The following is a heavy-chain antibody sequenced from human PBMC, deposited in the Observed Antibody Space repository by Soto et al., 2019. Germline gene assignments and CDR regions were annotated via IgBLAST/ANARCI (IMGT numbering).Heavy chain of an antibody. Sequence: QLQLHESGPGLVKPSETLSLTCSVSGGSISSNNYYWGWIRQPPGKGLEWIGNLYYNGFTYYNPSLQSRVTISVDTSKNQFYLKLTSVTATDTDVYYCARQGDFWSGSGDFDYWGQGILVPVSS. CDR2: LYYNGFT. V-gene: IGHV4-39*01. CDR3: ARQGDFWSGSGDFDY. CDR1: GGSISSNNYY. D-gene: IGHD3-3*01. J-gene: IGHJ4*02.